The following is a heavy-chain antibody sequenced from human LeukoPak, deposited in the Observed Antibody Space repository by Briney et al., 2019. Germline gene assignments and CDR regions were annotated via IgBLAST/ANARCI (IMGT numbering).Heavy chain of an antibody. Sequence: ASVKVSCKASGYTFTSYGISWVRQAPGQGLEWMGGIIPIFGTANYAQKFQGRVTITADESTSTAYMELSSLRSEDTAVYYCARGTYYYDSSGYDHGYWGQGTLVTVSS. CDR2: IIPIFGTA. J-gene: IGHJ4*02. D-gene: IGHD3-22*01. CDR3: ARGTYYYDSSGYDHGY. CDR1: GYTFTSYG. V-gene: IGHV1-69*13.